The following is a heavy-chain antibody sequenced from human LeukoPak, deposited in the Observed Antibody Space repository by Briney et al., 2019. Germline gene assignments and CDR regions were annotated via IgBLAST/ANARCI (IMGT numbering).Heavy chain of an antibody. Sequence: GGSLRLSCAASGFTFGSYWMHWVRQAPGKGLEWVSSISSSSSYIYYADSVKGRFTISRDNAKNSLYLQMNSLRAEDTAVYYCARDLWELRGIFDYWGQGTLVTVSS. V-gene: IGHV3-21*01. CDR3: ARDLWELRGIFDY. CDR2: ISSSSSYI. J-gene: IGHJ4*02. CDR1: GFTFGSYW. D-gene: IGHD1-26*01.